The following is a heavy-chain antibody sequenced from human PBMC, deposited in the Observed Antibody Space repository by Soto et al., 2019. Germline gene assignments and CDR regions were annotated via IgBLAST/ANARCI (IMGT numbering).Heavy chain of an antibody. CDR3: ASIRATDYEIDY. J-gene: IGHJ4*02. CDR2: IERQGNDK. Sequence: GGSLRLSCSASGFIFGFYWMTWVRQAPGKGLEWVANIERQGNDKYYVDSVTGRFTISRDNAQNSLFLQMNNLRAEDTAVYFCASIRATDYEIDYWGQGTLVTLSS. V-gene: IGHV3-7*03. D-gene: IGHD3-22*01. CDR1: GFIFGFYW.